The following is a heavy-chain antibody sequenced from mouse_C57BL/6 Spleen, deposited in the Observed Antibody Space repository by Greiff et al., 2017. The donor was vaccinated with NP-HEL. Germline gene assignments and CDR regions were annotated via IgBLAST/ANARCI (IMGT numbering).Heavy chain of an antibody. CDR3: ARHDWDEDYFDY. CDR1: GFSLTSYG. J-gene: IGHJ2*01. D-gene: IGHD4-1*01. Sequence: VKLMESGPGLVAPSQSLSITCTVSGFSLTSYGVHWVRQPPGKGLEWLVVIWSDGSTTYNSALKSRLSISKDNSKSQVFLKMNSLQTDDTAMYYCARHDWDEDYFDYWGQGTTLTVSS. CDR2: IWSDGST. V-gene: IGHV2-6-1*01.